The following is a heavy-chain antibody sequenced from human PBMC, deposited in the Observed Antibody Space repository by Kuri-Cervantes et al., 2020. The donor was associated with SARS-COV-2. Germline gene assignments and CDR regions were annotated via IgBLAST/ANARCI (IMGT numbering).Heavy chain of an antibody. CDR3: ARSCTYARCSEYFQH. Sequence: GGSLRLSCAASGFIVSSSYMSWVRQAPGKGLEWVSIIYAGGGTYYADSVKGQFTISRDISKNTLFLQMNRLRPEDTAVYYCARSCTYARCSEYFQHWGQGTLVTVSS. V-gene: IGHV3-66*02. CDR1: GFIVSSSY. CDR2: IYAGGGT. D-gene: IGHD2-8*01. J-gene: IGHJ1*01.